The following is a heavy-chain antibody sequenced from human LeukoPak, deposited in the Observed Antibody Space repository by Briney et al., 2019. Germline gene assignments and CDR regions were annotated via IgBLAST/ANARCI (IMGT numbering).Heavy chain of an antibody. CDR3: ARPNGDYYNWFDP. D-gene: IGHD4-17*01. CDR1: GYTFTGYY. V-gene: IGHV1-2*02. CDR2: INPNSGDT. Sequence: ASVKVSCKASGYTFTGYYIHWVRQAPGPGLEWMGWINPNSGDTNYAQKFQDRVTLTRDTSISTAYMEVTNLRSDDTAVYYCARPNGDYYNWFDPWGQGTLVTVSS. J-gene: IGHJ5*02.